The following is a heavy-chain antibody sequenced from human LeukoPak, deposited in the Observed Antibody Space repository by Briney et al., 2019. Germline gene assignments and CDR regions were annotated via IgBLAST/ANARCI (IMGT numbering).Heavy chain of an antibody. Sequence: GGSLRLSCAASGFTFNRYWMSWVRQAPGKELQWVANIKQDGSAKYYVDSVKGRFTISRDNAKNALYLQMNSLRAEDTAVYYCARVEASGYDFGAFDYWGQGTLVTVSS. J-gene: IGHJ4*02. CDR3: ARVEASGYDFGAFDY. CDR1: GFTFNRYW. CDR2: IKQDGSAK. V-gene: IGHV3-7*01. D-gene: IGHD5-12*01.